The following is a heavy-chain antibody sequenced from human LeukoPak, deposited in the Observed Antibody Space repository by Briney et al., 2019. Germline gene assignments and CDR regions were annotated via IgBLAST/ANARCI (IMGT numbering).Heavy chain of an antibody. V-gene: IGHV4-61*02. Sequence: SQTLSLTCTVSGGSISSGSYYWRWLRQPAGKGREGIGRIYNSESTNYNPSLKSRVTISVDTSKNQFSLKLSSVTAADTAVYYCAREGRYYYDSSGYTSVGAFDIWGQGTMVTVSS. CDR1: GGSISSGSYY. CDR3: AREGRYYYDSSGYTSVGAFDI. J-gene: IGHJ3*02. CDR2: IYNSEST. D-gene: IGHD3-22*01.